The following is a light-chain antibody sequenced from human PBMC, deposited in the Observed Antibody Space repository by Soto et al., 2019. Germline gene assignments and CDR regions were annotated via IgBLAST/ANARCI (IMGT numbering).Light chain of an antibody. Sequence: EIVMTQSPATLSVSPGERATLSCRASQSGSSNLAWYQQKPGQAPRLLIYGASTRATGVPARFSGSGSGTEVTLTIRSLQSEDFAVYYCQQYSDWPLSFGGGTKVEIK. CDR1: QSGSSN. CDR2: GAS. CDR3: QQYSDWPLS. V-gene: IGKV3-15*01. J-gene: IGKJ4*01.